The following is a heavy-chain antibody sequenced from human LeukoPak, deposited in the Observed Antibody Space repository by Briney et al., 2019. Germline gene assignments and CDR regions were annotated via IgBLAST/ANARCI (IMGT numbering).Heavy chain of an antibody. Sequence: GGSLRLSCAASGLTFRSYVMSWVRLAPGKGLEWVSGLNTDGAWIYYADSVKGRFTISRDNSENTLYLQMNSLRVEDTAIYYCAKSTAPCSRGSCYSALESWGQGTLVTVSS. CDR2: LNTDGAWI. V-gene: IGHV3-23*01. J-gene: IGHJ4*02. CDR1: GLTFRSYV. D-gene: IGHD2-15*01. CDR3: AKSTAPCSRGSCYSALES.